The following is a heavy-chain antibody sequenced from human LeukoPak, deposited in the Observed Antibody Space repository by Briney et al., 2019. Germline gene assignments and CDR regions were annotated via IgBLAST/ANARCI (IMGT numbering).Heavy chain of an antibody. J-gene: IGHJ3*02. CDR2: IYYSGGT. CDR1: GGSISSYY. Sequence: SETLSLTCTVSGGSISSYYWSWIRQPPGKGLEWIGYIYYSGGTNYNPSLKSRVTISVDTSKNQFSLKLSSVTAADTAVYYCARTSGDAFDIWGQGTMVTVSS. CDR3: ARTSGDAFDI. V-gene: IGHV4-59*01.